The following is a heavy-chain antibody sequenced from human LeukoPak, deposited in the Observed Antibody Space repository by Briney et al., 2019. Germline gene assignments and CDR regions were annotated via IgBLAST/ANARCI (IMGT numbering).Heavy chain of an antibody. D-gene: IGHD3-10*01. CDR2: ISYDASYE. J-gene: IGHJ4*02. Sequence: GRSLRLSCAASGFTFSSYAMHWVRQAPGKGLEWVAVISYDASYEYHADSVKGRFTISRDNSQSTMYLQMNSLRSDDTAVYYCARGGYYGSGSFPDYWGQGTLVTVSS. CDR3: ARGGYYGSGSFPDY. CDR1: GFTFSSYA. V-gene: IGHV3-30*04.